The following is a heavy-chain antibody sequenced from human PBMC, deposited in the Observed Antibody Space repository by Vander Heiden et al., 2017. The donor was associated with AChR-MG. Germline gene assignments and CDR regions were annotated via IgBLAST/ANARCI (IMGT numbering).Heavy chain of an antibody. CDR3: AGEDSSGYYGY. J-gene: IGHJ4*02. CDR1: GGALSSYA. Sequence: QVPLVQSGPEVKKPGSSVKVSCKASGGALSSYASSWLRQAPEQGLEWMGGIIPSIGTANYAQKFQGRVTITADKCTSAAYMELSSLRSEDTAVYYCAGEDSSGYYGYWGQGTLGTVSS. D-gene: IGHD3-22*01. CDR2: IIPSIGTA. V-gene: IGHV1-69*06.